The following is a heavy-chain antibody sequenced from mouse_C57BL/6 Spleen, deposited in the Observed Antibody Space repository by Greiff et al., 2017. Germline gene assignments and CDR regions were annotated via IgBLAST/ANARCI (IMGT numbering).Heavy chain of an antibody. Sequence: QVQLQQPGAELVRPGSSVKLSCKASGYTFTSSWMHWVKQRPLQGLEWIGNIDPSDSETHYNQKFKDKATLTVDKTSSTAYMQLSSLTSEDSAVYYGARDYSNDDRSMDYWGQGTSVTVSA. D-gene: IGHD2-12*01. CDR1: GYTFTSSW. CDR3: ARDYSNDDRSMDY. V-gene: IGHV1-52*01. J-gene: IGHJ4*01. CDR2: IDPSDSET.